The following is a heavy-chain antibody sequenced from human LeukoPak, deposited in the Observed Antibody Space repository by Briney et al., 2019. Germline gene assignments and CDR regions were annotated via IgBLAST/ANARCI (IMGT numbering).Heavy chain of an antibody. CDR2: ISGSGGST. V-gene: IGHV3-23*01. CDR1: GFTFSSYA. J-gene: IGHJ4*02. CDR3: ATAPKHSSGWNYPLFD. D-gene: IGHD6-19*01. Sequence: QPGGSLRLSCGASGFTFSSYAMSWVRQAPGKGLEWVSAISGSGGSTYYADSVKGRFTISRDNSKNTLYLQMNSLRAEDTAVYYCATAPKHSSGWNYPLFDWGQGTLVTVSS.